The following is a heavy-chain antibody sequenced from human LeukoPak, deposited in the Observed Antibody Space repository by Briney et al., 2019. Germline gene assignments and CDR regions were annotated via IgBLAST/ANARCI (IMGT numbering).Heavy chain of an antibody. J-gene: IGHJ5*02. CDR2: ISAYNGNT. V-gene: IGHV1-18*01. Sequence: ASVKVSCKASGYTFTTYSITWVRQAPGQGLEWMGWISAYNGNTNYAQKLQGRVTMTRDTSTNTVYMELSSLRYEDTAVYFCARDQLNVDTAMVTEYNWLDPWGQGTLVTVSS. CDR3: ARDQLNVDTAMVTEYNWLDP. D-gene: IGHD5-18*01. CDR1: GYTFTTYS.